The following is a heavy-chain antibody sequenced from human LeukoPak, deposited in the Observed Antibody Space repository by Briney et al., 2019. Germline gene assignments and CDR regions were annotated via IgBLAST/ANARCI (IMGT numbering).Heavy chain of an antibody. CDR3: AKDYKWSFDV. D-gene: IGHD1-1*01. CDR1: GFTVSSNY. J-gene: IGHJ2*01. CDR2: IYSGGST. V-gene: IGHV3-66*01. Sequence: GGSLRLSCAASGFTVSSNYMSWVRQAPGKGLEWVSVIYSGGSTYYADSVKGRFTISRDNSENTLYLQMNSLTAEDTAVFYCAKDYKWSFDVWGRGTLVTVSS.